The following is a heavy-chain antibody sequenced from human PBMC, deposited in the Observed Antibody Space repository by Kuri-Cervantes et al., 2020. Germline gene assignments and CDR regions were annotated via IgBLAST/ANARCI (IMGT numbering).Heavy chain of an antibody. D-gene: IGHD3-22*01. J-gene: IGHJ5*02. Sequence: SETLSLTCTVSGGSISSGDYYWSWIRQPPGKGLEWIGYIYYSGSTNYNPSLKSRVTISVDTSKNQFSLKLSSVTAADTAVYYCARDVTHDSSGYYYSWFDPWGQGTLVTVSS. V-gene: IGHV4-61*08. CDR1: GGSISSGDYY. CDR2: IYYSGST. CDR3: ARDVTHDSSGYYYSWFDP.